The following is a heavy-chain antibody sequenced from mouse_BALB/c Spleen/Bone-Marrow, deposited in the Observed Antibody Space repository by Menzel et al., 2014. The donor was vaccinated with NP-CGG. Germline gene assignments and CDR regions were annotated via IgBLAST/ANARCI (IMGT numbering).Heavy chain of an antibody. CDR3: ARDDDSYAMDY. CDR2: IRAGGST. Sequence: QVQLQQSGPGLVAPSQSLSITCTVSGFSLTSYSVHWVRQPPGKGLEWLGVIRAGGSTNYNSALMSRLSISKDNSKSQVFLKMSSLQTDDTAMFYCARDDDSYAMDYWGQGTSVTVSS. V-gene: IGHV2-9*02. CDR1: GFSLTSYS. D-gene: IGHD2-3*01. J-gene: IGHJ4*01.